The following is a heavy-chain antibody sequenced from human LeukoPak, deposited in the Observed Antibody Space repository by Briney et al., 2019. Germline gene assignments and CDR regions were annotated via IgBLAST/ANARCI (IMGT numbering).Heavy chain of an antibody. CDR3: ARQDILTGFDAFDI. D-gene: IGHD3-9*01. CDR2: VYSSGST. CDR1: GGSISNHY. V-gene: IGHV4-4*07. Sequence: SETLSLTCTVSGGSISNHYWNWIRQPAGKGLEWIGHVYSSGSTNYSPSLKSRVAMSVDTSKNQFSLKLTSVTAADTAVYYCARQDILTGFDAFDIWGQGTMVSVSS. J-gene: IGHJ3*02.